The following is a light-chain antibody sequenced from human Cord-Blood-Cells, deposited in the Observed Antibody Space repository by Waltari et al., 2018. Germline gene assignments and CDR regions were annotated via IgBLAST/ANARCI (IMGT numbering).Light chain of an antibody. Sequence: MTQSPLSLPVTPGEPASSACRYSQSRLHSNGYNHLDWYLQKPGQSPQLLIYLGSNRASGVPDRFSGSGSGTDFTLKISRVEAEDVGVYYCMQALQTPFTFGPGTKVDIK. CDR1: QSRLHSNGYNH. J-gene: IGKJ3*01. CDR2: LGS. CDR3: MQALQTPFT. V-gene: IGKV2-28*01.